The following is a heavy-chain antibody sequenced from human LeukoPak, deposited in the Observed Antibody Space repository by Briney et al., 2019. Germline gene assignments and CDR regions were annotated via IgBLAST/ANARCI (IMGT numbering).Heavy chain of an antibody. Sequence: SETLSLTCTVSGGSISSGGYYWSWIRQHPGKGLEWIGYIYYSGSTYYNPSLKSRVTISVDTSKNQFSLKLSSVTAADTAVYYCARHEMGIAVAIGVDAFDIWGQGTMVTVSS. J-gene: IGHJ3*02. V-gene: IGHV4-31*03. D-gene: IGHD6-19*01. CDR2: IYYSGST. CDR1: GGSISSGGYY. CDR3: ARHEMGIAVAIGVDAFDI.